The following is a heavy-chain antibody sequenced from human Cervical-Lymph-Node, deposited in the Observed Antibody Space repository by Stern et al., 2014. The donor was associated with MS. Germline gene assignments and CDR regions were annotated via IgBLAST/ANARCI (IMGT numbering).Heavy chain of an antibody. CDR2: IDWNDKT. D-gene: IGHD3-3*01. CDR1: GFSLITSGTR. Sequence: QVTLKDSGPALVNPTQTLTLTCSFSGFSLITSGTRVSWIRQPPGRALEWLARIDWNDKTFYNASQMTRLTISKDTSKNQVVLTMTNVDPLDTATYYCARMMGSGYRHYFDYWGQGTPVTVSS. V-gene: IGHV2-70*04. CDR3: ARMMGSGYRHYFDY. J-gene: IGHJ4*02.